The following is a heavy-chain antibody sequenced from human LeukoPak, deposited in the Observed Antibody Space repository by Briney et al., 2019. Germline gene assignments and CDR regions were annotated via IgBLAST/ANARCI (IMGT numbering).Heavy chain of an antibody. Sequence: PSQTLSLTCTVSGGSISSGGYYWSCIRQHPGKGLEWTGYIYYSGSTYYNPSLKSRVTISVDTSKNQFSLKLSSVTAADTAVYYCARWFRWFGELPKYYFDYWGQGTLVTVSS. CDR3: ARWFRWFGELPKYYFDY. D-gene: IGHD3-10*01. V-gene: IGHV4-31*03. CDR2: IYYSGST. CDR1: GGSISSGGYY. J-gene: IGHJ4*02.